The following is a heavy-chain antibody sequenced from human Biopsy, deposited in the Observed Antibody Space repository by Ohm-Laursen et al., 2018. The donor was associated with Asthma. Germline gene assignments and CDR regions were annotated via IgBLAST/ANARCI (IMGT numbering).Heavy chain of an antibody. V-gene: IGHV4-39*01. D-gene: IGHD6-13*01. J-gene: IGHJ3*01. CDR3: ARQKLAAAEGPFDL. CDR2: IHKNGIG. Sequence: GTLSLTCTVSNGSISSNFYYWGWIRQPPGKGLEWVGSIHKNGIGYYKSSLKSRLTISVDTSKNHFSLKVTSVTAADTAVYYCARQKLAAAEGPFDLWGQGTMVTVSS. CDR1: NGSISSNFYY.